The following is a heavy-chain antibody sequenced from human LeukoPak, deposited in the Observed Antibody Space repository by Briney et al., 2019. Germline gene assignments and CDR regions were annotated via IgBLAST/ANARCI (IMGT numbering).Heavy chain of an antibody. CDR3: ARGVKQWLVSCCGMDV. CDR1: GGSFSGYY. Sequence: SETLSLTCAVYGGSFSGYYWSWIRQPPGKGLEWIGEINHSGSTNYNPSLKSRVTISVDTSKNQFSLKLSSVTAADTAVYYCARGVKQWLVSCCGMDVWGQGTTVTVSS. J-gene: IGHJ6*02. D-gene: IGHD6-19*01. CDR2: INHSGST. V-gene: IGHV4-34*01.